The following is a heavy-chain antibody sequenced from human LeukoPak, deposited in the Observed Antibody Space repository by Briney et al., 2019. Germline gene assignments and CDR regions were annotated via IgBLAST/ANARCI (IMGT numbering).Heavy chain of an antibody. D-gene: IGHD3-10*01. J-gene: IGHJ5*02. CDR3: AGGVWFGDFSWFDP. Sequence: GGSLRLSCAASGFTFSSYSMNWVRQAPGKGLEWVSSISSSSSYIYYADSVKGRFTISRDNAKNSLYLQMNSLRAEDTAVYYCAGGVWFGDFSWFDPWGQGTLVTVSS. CDR2: ISSSSSYI. V-gene: IGHV3-21*01. CDR1: GFTFSSYS.